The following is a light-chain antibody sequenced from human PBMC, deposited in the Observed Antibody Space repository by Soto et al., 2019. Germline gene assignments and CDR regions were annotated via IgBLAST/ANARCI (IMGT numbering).Light chain of an antibody. CDR2: AAS. CDR1: QGINNY. CDR3: QTYNSAPRT. V-gene: IGKV1-27*01. J-gene: IGKJ1*01. Sequence: DIQMTQSPSSLSASVGDRVTITCRASQGINNYLAWYQQRPGKVPKLLIYAASTLQSGVPSRFRGSRSGTDFTLTISSLQPEDVATYYCQTYNSAPRTFGQGTKVEIK.